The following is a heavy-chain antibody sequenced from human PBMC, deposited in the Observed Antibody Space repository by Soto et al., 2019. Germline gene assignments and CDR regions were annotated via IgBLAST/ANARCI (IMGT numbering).Heavy chain of an antibody. CDR1: GYTFTSYD. CDR3: ARSIVVVTALDY. J-gene: IGHJ4*02. Sequence: ASVKVSCKASGYTFTSYDINWVRQATGQGLEWMGWISAYNGNTNYAQKLQGRVTMTTDTSTSTAYMELSSLRSEDTAVYYCARSIVVVTALDYWGQGTLVTVSS. D-gene: IGHD2-21*02. V-gene: IGHV1-18*01. CDR2: ISAYNGNT.